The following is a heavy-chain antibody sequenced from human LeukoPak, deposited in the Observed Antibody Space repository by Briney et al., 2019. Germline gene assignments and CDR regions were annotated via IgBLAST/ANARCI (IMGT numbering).Heavy chain of an antibody. Sequence: GGSLRLSCAASGFIVSSNYMSWVRQAPGKGLVWVSVIFSSGSTYYADSVKGRFTISRDNSKNTLYLQMNSQRAEDTAVYFCAREGYTNGWYRNWGQGTLVTVSS. D-gene: IGHD6-19*01. J-gene: IGHJ4*02. CDR2: IFSSGST. CDR3: AREGYTNGWYRN. CDR1: GFIVSSNY. V-gene: IGHV3-53*01.